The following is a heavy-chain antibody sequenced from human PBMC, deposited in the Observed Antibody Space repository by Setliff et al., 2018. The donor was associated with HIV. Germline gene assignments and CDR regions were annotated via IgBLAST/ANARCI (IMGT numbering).Heavy chain of an antibody. CDR1: GGSFSTYY. D-gene: IGHD3-22*01. J-gene: IGHJ3*01. CDR3: ARARITMTGGRLEPYAFDR. Sequence: TLSLTCTVSGGSFSTYYWSWIRQPAGEGLEYIGRVHSTGTTIYNPSLKSRVTMSVDTSKNQLSLKLRSVTAADTAVYYCARARITMTGGRLEPYAFDRWGQGTKVTVSS. CDR2: VHSTGTT. V-gene: IGHV4-4*07.